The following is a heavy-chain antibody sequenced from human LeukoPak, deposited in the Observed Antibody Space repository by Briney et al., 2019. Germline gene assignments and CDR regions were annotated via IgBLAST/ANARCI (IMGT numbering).Heavy chain of an antibody. V-gene: IGHV3-53*01. CDR3: ARKDSYGIFFDY. CDR1: GFTFSSNY. J-gene: IGHJ4*02. CDR2: IYSGGST. D-gene: IGHD5-18*01. Sequence: SGGSLRLSCAASGFTFSSNYMSWVRQAPGKGLEWVSVIYSGGSTYYADSVKGRFTISRDNSRNTLYLQMNSLRAEDTAVYYCARKDSYGIFFDYWGQGTLVTVSS.